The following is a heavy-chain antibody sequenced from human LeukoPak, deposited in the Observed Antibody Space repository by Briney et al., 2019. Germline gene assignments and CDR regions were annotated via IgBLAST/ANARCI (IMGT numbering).Heavy chain of an antibody. V-gene: IGHV4-34*01. CDR3: SSLQMAVYFDY. CDR1: GGSFSGYY. D-gene: IGHD5-24*01. Sequence: PSETLSLTCAVYGGSFSGYYWSWIRQPPGKGLGWIGEINHSGSTNYKPSLKSRVTRSVDTSKNQFSLKRSSVTAADTAVYYCSSLQMAVYFDYWGQGTLVPVSA. CDR2: INHSGST. J-gene: IGHJ4*02.